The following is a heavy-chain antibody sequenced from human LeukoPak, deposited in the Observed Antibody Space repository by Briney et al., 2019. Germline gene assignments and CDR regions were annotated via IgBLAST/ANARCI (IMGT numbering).Heavy chain of an antibody. J-gene: IGHJ4*02. CDR1: GGSISSYY. CDR2: IYYSGST. V-gene: IGHV4-59*01. D-gene: IGHD5-18*01. CDR3: ARTTAKVSDY. Sequence: SETLSLTCTVSGGSISSYYWSWIRQPPGKGLEWIGYIYYSGSTNYNPSLKSRVTISVDTSKNQFSLKLSSVTAADTAVYYCARTTAKVSDYWGQGTLVTVSS.